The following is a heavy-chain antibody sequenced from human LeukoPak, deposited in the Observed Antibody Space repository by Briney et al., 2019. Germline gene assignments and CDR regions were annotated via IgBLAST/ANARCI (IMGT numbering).Heavy chain of an antibody. CDR1: GGSISSSSYY. V-gene: IGHV4-39*01. Sequence: SETLSLTCTVSGGSISSSSYYWGRIRQPPGKGLEWIRSIYYSGSTYYNPSLKSRVTISVDTSKNQFSLKLSSVTAADTAVYYCARHRTIFGVATRFDPWGQGTLVTVSS. D-gene: IGHD3-3*01. J-gene: IGHJ5*02. CDR2: IYYSGST. CDR3: ARHRTIFGVATRFDP.